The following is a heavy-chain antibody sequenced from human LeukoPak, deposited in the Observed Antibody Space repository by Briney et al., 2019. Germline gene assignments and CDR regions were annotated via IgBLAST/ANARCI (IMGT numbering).Heavy chain of an antibody. CDR3: ARHDGRSGGTMGALDH. Sequence: PSGTLSLTCAVSGGSISSGNWWSWVRQPPGKGLGWIGEIYHTGSTNYNPSLKSRVSISVDTSKNQFLLNVSSVTAADTAVYYRARHDGRSGGTMGALDHWGRGALVIVSS. CDR1: GGSISSGNW. J-gene: IGHJ4*02. CDR2: IYHTGST. V-gene: IGHV4-4*02. D-gene: IGHD2-15*01.